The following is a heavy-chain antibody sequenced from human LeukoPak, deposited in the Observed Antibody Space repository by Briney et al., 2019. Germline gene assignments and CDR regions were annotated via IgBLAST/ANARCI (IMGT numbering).Heavy chain of an antibody. CDR1: GGSISSGSYY. CDR3: ARASVTIFGVVRYFDY. Sequence: SETLSLTCTVSGGSISSGSYYWSWIRQPAGKGLEWIGRIYTSGSTNYNPSLKSRVTISVDTSKNQFSLKLSSVTAADTAVYYCARASVTIFGVVRYFDYWGQGTLVTVSS. J-gene: IGHJ4*02. CDR2: IYTSGST. V-gene: IGHV4-61*02. D-gene: IGHD3-3*01.